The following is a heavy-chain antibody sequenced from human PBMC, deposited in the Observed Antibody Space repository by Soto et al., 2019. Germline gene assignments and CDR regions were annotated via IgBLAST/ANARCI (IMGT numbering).Heavy chain of an antibody. Sequence: QVQLVQSGAEVEKPGASVKVSCKASGYAFSDHYMHWVRQAPGQGLDWMGMINPSGGSTSYAQKFQGRVTMTRDTSTSTIYMELGSLRSEDTAVYYCARWGGRGSTALFDYWGQGTLVTVSS. CDR2: INPSGGST. J-gene: IGHJ4*02. CDR3: ARWGGRGSTALFDY. V-gene: IGHV1-46*01. CDR1: GYAFSDHY. D-gene: IGHD5-18*01.